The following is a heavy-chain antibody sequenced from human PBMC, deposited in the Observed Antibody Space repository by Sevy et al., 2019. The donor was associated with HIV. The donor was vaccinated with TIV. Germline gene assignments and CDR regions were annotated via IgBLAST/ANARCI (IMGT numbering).Heavy chain of an antibody. D-gene: IGHD6-6*01. V-gene: IGHV3-21*01. Sequence: GGSLRLSCAASGFTFSSYSMNWVRQAPGKGLEWVSSISSSSSYIYYAYSVKGRFTISSDNAKNSLYLQMNSLRAEDTAVYYCARDGLGIGSSSVFDYWGQGTLVTVSS. CDR3: ARDGLGIGSSSVFDY. CDR1: GFTFSSYS. CDR2: ISSSSSYI. J-gene: IGHJ4*02.